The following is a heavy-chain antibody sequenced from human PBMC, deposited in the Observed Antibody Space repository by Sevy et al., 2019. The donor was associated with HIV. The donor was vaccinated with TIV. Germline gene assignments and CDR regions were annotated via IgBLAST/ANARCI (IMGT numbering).Heavy chain of an antibody. V-gene: IGHV5-51*01. Sequence: GESLKISCKGTGYNFTPYWVGWVRQKPGQGLEGLGIIHPADSDTGYSPSFEGQVTISVDNSITTVYLQWSSLKASDTAMYYCARRGDLDYFDYWGQGTLVTVSS. CDR3: ARRGDLDYFDY. D-gene: IGHD1-1*01. CDR1: GYNFTPYW. J-gene: IGHJ4*02. CDR2: IHPADSDT.